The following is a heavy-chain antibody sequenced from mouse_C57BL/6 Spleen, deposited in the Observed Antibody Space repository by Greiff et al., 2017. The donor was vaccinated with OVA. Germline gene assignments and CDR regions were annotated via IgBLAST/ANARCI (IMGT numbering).Heavy chain of an antibody. CDR3: ARDPPDYYGSSPYYFDY. V-gene: IGHV1-7*01. J-gene: IGHJ2*01. Sequence: VQLQQSGAELAKPGASVKLSCKASGYTFTSYWMHWVKQRPGQGLEWIGYINPSSGYTKYNQKFKDKATLTAAKSSSTAYMQLRSLTYEDSAVYYCARDPPDYYGSSPYYFDYWGQGTTLTVSS. D-gene: IGHD1-1*01. CDR1: GYTFTSYW. CDR2: INPSSGYT.